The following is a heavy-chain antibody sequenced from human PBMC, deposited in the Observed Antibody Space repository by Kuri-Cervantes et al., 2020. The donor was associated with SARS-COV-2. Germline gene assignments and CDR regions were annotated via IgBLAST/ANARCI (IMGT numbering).Heavy chain of an antibody. V-gene: IGHV3-7*01. CDR1: GFTFSSYW. CDR3: ARLYSSSSNYYYYYMDV. J-gene: IGHJ6*03. D-gene: IGHD6-6*01. CDR2: IKQDGSEK. Sequence: GESLKISCAASGFTFSSYWMSWVRQAPGKGLEWVANIKQDGSEKYYVDSVKGRFTISRDNAKNSLYLQMNSLRAEDTAVYYCARLYSSSSNYYYYYMDVWGKGTTVTVSS.